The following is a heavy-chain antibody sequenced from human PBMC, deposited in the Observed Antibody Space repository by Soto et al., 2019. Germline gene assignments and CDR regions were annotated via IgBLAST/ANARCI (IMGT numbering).Heavy chain of an antibody. CDR3: ARKGGGFGGVIMVHDWFAP. V-gene: IGHV4-34*01. Sequence: PSETLSLTCAVYGGSFSGYYWSWIRQPPGKGLEWIGEINHSGSTNYNPSLKSRVTISVDTSKNQFSLKLSSVTAADTAVYYCARKGGGFGGVIMVHDWFAPWGQGTLVTVSS. CDR1: GGSFSGYY. D-gene: IGHD3-3*01. J-gene: IGHJ5*02. CDR2: INHSGST.